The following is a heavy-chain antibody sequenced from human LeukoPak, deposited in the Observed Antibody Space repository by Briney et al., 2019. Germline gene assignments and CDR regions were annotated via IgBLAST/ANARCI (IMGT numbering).Heavy chain of an antibody. CDR2: ILPNSGGT. J-gene: IGHJ4*02. D-gene: IGHD6-19*01. V-gene: IGHV1-2*02. CDR3: AIIAVAERFDY. CDR1: GYTFTGYY. Sequence: GASVKVSCKASGYTFTGYYMHWVRQAPGQGLEWMGWILPNSGGTKYAQKFQGRVTMTRDKSISTAYMELSRLRSDDTAVYYCAIIAVAERFDYWGQGTLVTVSS.